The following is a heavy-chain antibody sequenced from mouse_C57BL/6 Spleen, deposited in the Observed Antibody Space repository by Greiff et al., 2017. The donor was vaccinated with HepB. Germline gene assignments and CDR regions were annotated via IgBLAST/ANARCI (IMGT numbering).Heavy chain of an antibody. CDR3: ASNYLYAMDY. D-gene: IGHD1-3*01. V-gene: IGHV1-82*01. J-gene: IGHJ4*01. Sequence: VQLQESGPELVKPGASVKISCKASGYAFSSSWMNWVKQRPGKGLEWVGRIYPGDGDTNYNGKFKGKATLTADKSSSTAYMQLSSLASEESSFYLWASNYLYAMDYWGQGTSVTVSS. CDR1: GYAFSSSW. CDR2: IYPGDGDT.